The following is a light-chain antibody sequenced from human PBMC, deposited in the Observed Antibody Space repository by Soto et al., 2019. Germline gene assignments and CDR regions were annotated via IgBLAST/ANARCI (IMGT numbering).Light chain of an antibody. CDR1: QSLVYSDGQTY. Sequence: DVVMTQTPLSLSVTPGQSASISCKSSQSLVYSDGQTYFNWYLQKPGQPPQLLIYGVSNRFSGVPDRFSGSGSGTDFTLKISRVEAEDVGVYFCMHTVAHPWTFGQGTKVDIK. CDR3: MHTVAHPWT. J-gene: IGKJ1*01. CDR2: GVS. V-gene: IGKV2D-29*01.